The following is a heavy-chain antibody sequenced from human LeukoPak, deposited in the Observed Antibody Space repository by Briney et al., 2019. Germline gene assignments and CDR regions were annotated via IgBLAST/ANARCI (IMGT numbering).Heavy chain of an antibody. D-gene: IGHD6-13*01. CDR3: ARDLYSFFDY. J-gene: IGHJ4*02. V-gene: IGHV3-21*01. CDR1: GFTFCSYS. CDR2: ISSSSSYI. Sequence: GGALRLSCAASGFTFCSYSMNWVRQAPGEGLEWVSSISSSSSYIYYADSVKGRFTISRDNAKNSLYLQMNSLRAEDTAVYYCARDLYSFFDYWGQGTLVTVSS.